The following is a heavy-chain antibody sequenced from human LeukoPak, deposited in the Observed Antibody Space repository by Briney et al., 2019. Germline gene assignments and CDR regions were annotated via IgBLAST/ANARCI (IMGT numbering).Heavy chain of an antibody. CDR3: ARVGVGTTIGYYLDY. J-gene: IGHJ4*02. CDR2: FYYSGRS. D-gene: IGHD1-26*01. Sequence: SETLSLTCTVPDGSIYYHHWSWIRQRPGKGLEWIGYFYYSGRSNSNTSLKSRVTMSVETSKNHFSLKMRSVTATDTALYYWARVGVGTTIGYYLDYWGQGTLVTVSS. CDR1: DGSIYYHH. V-gene: IGHV4-59*11.